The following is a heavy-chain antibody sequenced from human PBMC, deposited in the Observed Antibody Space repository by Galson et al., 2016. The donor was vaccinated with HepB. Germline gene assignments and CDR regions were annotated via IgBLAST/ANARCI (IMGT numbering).Heavy chain of an antibody. CDR2: INGDTSNI. CDR3: ARGRGNSYYGMDV. V-gene: IGHV1-3*01. CDR1: GFTFTSHV. J-gene: IGHJ6*02. Sequence: SVKVSCKASGFTFTSHVMHWVRQAPGQRPEWMGWINGDTSNIRYSQKFEGRVTITRDTSATTAYMELSSLTSEDTAVYYCARGRGNSYYGMDVWGQGTTVTVSS. D-gene: IGHD4-23*01.